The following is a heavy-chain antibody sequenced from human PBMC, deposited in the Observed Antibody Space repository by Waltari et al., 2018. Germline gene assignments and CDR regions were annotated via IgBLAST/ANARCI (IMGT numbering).Heavy chain of an antibody. CDR1: RDSITHYY. CDR2: ISYSEST. V-gene: IGHV4-59*01. CDR3: ARVMGHFDF. J-gene: IGHJ4*02. Sequence: QVQLQESGPRLVKPSETLSLTCTVSRDSITHYYWSWIRQPPGKGLEYIGYISYSESTHYNPSLNSRVTMSVDTSKSQFSLKLTSVTAADTAVYYCARVMGHFDFWGQGTLVTVSP.